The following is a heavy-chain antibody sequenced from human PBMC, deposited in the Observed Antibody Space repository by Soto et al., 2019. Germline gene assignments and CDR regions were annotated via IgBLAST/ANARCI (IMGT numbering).Heavy chain of an antibody. D-gene: IGHD3-10*01. V-gene: IGHV3-74*01. Sequence: GGSLRLSCAASGFTFSSYWMHWVRQAPGKGLVWVSRINSDGSSTSYADSVKGRFTISRDNAKNTLYLQMNSLRAEDTAVYYCARVSRIDNYYGSGTPWNWFDPWGQGTLVTVSS. J-gene: IGHJ5*02. CDR1: GFTFSSYW. CDR3: ARVSRIDNYYGSGTPWNWFDP. CDR2: INSDGSST.